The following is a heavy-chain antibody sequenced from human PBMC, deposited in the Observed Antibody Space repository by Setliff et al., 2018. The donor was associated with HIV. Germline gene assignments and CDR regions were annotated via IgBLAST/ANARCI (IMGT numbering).Heavy chain of an antibody. D-gene: IGHD3-22*01. CDR3: AKLDYYDYSGSWARKVAIDF. V-gene: IGHV3-23*01. CDR2: FGGII. CDR1: GFTFSSYA. J-gene: IGHJ3*01. Sequence: GGSLRLSCAASGFTFSSYAMTWVRQAPGKGLEWVSTFGGIIYYADSVKGRFTISRDNSNNTLSLQMSSLRAEDTALYYCAKLDYYDYSGSWARKVAIDFWGRGTMVTVSS.